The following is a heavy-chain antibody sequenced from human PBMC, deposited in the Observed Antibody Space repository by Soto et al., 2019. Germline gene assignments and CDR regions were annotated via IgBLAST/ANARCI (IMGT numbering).Heavy chain of an antibody. CDR3: ARWDSNWFDP. Sequence: SETLSLTCAVSGDSINSSHWWNWVRQPPGKGLEWIGQISHSGSTNYNPSLTSRVTISVDKSKNHFSLKLTSVTAADTAVYYCARWDSNWFDPWGQGVLVTASS. V-gene: IGHV4-4*02. J-gene: IGHJ5*02. CDR2: ISHSGST. D-gene: IGHD1-26*01. CDR1: GDSINSSHW.